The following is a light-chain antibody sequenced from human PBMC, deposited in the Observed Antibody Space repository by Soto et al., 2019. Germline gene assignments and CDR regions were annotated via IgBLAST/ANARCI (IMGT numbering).Light chain of an antibody. J-gene: IGKJ3*01. CDR3: QHCDTYPYT. CDR2: DAS. CDR1: QSISHW. V-gene: IGKV1-5*01. Sequence: DIPMTQSPSILSASVGDRVTITCRASQSISHWLAWYQQKPGKAPKLLIYDASILESGVPSRFSGSGSGTQFTLTITGLQPDDFATYYCQHCDTYPYTFGPGTTVDFK.